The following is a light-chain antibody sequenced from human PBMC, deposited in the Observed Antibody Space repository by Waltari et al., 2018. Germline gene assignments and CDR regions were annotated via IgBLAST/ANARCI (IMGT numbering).Light chain of an antibody. CDR1: SSDVGRYSL. V-gene: IGLV2-23*01. J-gene: IGLJ3*02. CDR2: EDT. CDR3: CSYTLTNTWL. Sequence: QSALTPPASVSGSPGQPITIPCTGTSSDVGRYSLVSWYRQHPGDAPRVIIFEDTKRPSGVSNRFSGSKSGNTASLTISGLQAEDEADYYCCSYTLTNTWLFGGGTKLTVL.